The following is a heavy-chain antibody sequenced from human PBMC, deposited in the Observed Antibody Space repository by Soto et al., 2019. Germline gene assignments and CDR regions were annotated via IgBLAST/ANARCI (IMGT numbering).Heavy chain of an antibody. Sequence: GGSLRLSCAASGFTFSSYWMSWVRQAPGKGLEWVANIKQDGSEKYYVDSVKGRFTISRDNAKNSLYLQMNSLRAEDTAVYYCAGDSRGYDFWSGYRDYYYMDVWGKGTTVTVSS. CDR2: IKQDGSEK. CDR1: GFTFSSYW. J-gene: IGHJ6*03. CDR3: AGDSRGYDFWSGYRDYYYMDV. D-gene: IGHD3-3*01. V-gene: IGHV3-7*01.